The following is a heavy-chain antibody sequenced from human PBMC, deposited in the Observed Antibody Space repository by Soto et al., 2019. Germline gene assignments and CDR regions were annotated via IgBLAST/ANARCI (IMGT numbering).Heavy chain of an antibody. D-gene: IGHD3-10*01. V-gene: IGHV4-39*01. CDR1: GGSISSSSYY. CDR3: ARAWGSGSYDNWFDP. Sequence: SETLSLTCTVSGGSISSSSYYWGWIRQPPGKGLEWIGSIYYSGSTYYNPSLKSRVTISVDTSKNQFSLKLSSVTAADTAVYYCARAWGSGSYDNWFDPWGQG. J-gene: IGHJ5*02. CDR2: IYYSGST.